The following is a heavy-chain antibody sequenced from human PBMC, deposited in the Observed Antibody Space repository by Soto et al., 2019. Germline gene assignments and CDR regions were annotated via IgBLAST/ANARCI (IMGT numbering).Heavy chain of an antibody. CDR2: IKQDGSEK. D-gene: IGHD4-4*01. J-gene: IGHJ4*02. CDR3: VKGGINYVY. V-gene: IGHV3-7*01. CDR1: GFTFSDNW. Sequence: GGSLRPSCAASGFTFSDNWMSWVRQAPGKGLGWVAKIKQDGSEKYYVDSVRGRFSISRDTPQNSLYLQMNSLRGEDTAVYYCVKGGINYVYWGQGMLVTVSS.